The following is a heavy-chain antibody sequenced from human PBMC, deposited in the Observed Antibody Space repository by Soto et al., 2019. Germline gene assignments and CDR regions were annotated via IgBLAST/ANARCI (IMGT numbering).Heavy chain of an antibody. CDR3: ARVRDRRSYGGGYFDY. D-gene: IGHD3-22*01. V-gene: IGHV6-1*01. CDR1: GDSVSSNSAA. J-gene: IGHJ4*02. CDR2: TYYRSKWYN. Sequence: SQTLSLTCAISGDSVSSNSAAWNWIRQSPSRGLEWLGRTYYRSKWYNDYAVSVKSRITINPDTSKNQFSLQLNSVTPEDTAVYYCARVRDRRSYGGGYFDYWGQGTLVTVSS.